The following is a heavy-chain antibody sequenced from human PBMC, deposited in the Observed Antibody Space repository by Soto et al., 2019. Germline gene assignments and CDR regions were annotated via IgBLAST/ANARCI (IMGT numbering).Heavy chain of an antibody. V-gene: IGHV1-2*02. D-gene: IGHD6-6*01. J-gene: IGHJ5*02. CDR1: GFSFTGYY. CDR2: INAHSGGT. CDR3: AKDLTRQLAYWLDP. Sequence: ASVKVSCKASGFSFTGYYIHWLRQAPGQGLERMGWINAHSGGTEYAQKFQGRVTLTRDTSIATAYLTLTSLTSDDTALYYCAKDLTRQLAYWLDPWGQGTQVTVSS.